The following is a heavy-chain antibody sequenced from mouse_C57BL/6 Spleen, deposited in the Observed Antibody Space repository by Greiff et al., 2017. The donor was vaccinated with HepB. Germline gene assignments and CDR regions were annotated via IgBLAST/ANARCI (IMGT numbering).Heavy chain of an antibody. Sequence: DVMLVESGEGLVKPGGSLKLSCAASGFTFSSYAMSWVRQTPEKRLEWVAYISSGGDYIYYADTVKGRFTISRDNARNTLYLQMSSLKSEDTAMYYCTRGGVTTVVADYWGQGTTLTVSS. D-gene: IGHD1-1*01. CDR1: GFTFSSYA. CDR2: ISSGGDYI. V-gene: IGHV5-9-1*02. CDR3: TRGGVTTVVADY. J-gene: IGHJ2*01.